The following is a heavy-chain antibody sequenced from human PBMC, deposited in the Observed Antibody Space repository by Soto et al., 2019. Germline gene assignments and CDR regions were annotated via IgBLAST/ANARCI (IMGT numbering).Heavy chain of an antibody. Sequence: EVQLVESGGGLVQPGGSLRLSCAASGFTFSRYWMSWLRQAPGKGLEWVANIKEDGSEKYYVDSVKGRFTISRDNAKNSLFLQMNSLRADDTAVYYCARPLGRTGTTERGRFDLWGQGTLVTVSS. V-gene: IGHV3-7*01. CDR2: IKEDGSEK. J-gene: IGHJ5*02. CDR3: ARPLGRTGTTERGRFDL. CDR1: GFTFSRYW. D-gene: IGHD1-1*01.